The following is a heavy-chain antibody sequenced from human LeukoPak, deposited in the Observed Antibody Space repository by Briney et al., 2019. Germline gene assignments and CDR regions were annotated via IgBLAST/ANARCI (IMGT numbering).Heavy chain of an antibody. CDR1: GFTFSSYA. Sequence: GGSLRLSCAASGFTFSSYAMHWVRQAPGKGLEWVAVISYDGSNKYYADSVEGRFTISRDNSKNTLYLQMNSLRAEDTAVYYCARGGPDYSNPPELDYWGQGTLVTVSS. D-gene: IGHD4-11*01. V-gene: IGHV3-30-3*01. J-gene: IGHJ4*02. CDR3: ARGGPDYSNPPELDY. CDR2: ISYDGSNK.